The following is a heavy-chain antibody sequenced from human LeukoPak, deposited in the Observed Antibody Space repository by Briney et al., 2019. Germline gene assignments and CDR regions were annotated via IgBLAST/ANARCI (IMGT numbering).Heavy chain of an antibody. CDR2: LFSGGST. CDR3: VRSTLDAFDL. Sequence: GGSLRLSCVASGFSVSSKYMSWVRQAPGKGLEWVSVLFSGGSTHYVDSVRGRFTISRDESKNTLFLQMNSLRVEDTAVYYCVRSTLDAFDLWGQGTMVTVSS. V-gene: IGHV3-66*02. J-gene: IGHJ3*01. D-gene: IGHD1-1*01. CDR1: GFSVSSKY.